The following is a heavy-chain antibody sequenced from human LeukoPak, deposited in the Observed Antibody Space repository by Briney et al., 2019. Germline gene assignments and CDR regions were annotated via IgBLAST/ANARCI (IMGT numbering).Heavy chain of an antibody. V-gene: IGHV5-51*01. Sequence: GESLKISCQGSGYSFNTYWIGWVRQMPGKGLEWMGIIYPSDSETRYSPSFQGQVTISADKSIDTVYLQWSSLKASDTAIYYCASPAGITSNDPFDIWGQGTMVTVSS. J-gene: IGHJ3*02. CDR3: ASPAGITSNDPFDI. D-gene: IGHD1-14*01. CDR1: GYSFNTYW. CDR2: IYPSDSET.